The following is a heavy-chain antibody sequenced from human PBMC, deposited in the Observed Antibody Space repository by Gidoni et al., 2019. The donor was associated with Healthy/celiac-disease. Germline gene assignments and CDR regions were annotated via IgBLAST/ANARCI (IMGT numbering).Heavy chain of an antibody. CDR1: GGSISSYY. V-gene: IGHV4-4*07. J-gene: IGHJ6*02. Sequence: QVPLQESGPGLVKPSETLSLTCTVSGGSISSYYWRWIRQPAGKGLEWIGRIYTSGSTNYNPSLKSRVTMSVDTSKNQFSLKLSSVTAADTAVYYCAREGLEYSSSSPSYYYYGMDVWGQGTTVTVSS. CDR2: IYTSGST. CDR3: AREGLEYSSSSPSYYYYGMDV. D-gene: IGHD6-6*01.